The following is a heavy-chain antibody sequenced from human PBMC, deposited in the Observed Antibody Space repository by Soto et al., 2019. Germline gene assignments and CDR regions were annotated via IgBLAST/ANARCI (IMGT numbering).Heavy chain of an antibody. CDR2: ISSSSSYT. Sequence: GSLRLSCAASGFTFSDYYMSWIRQAPGKGLAWVSCISSSSSYTNYADSVKGRFTISRDNAKNSLYLQMNSLRAEDTAVYYCARNHYYDSSGYYFAYWGQGTLVTVSS. CDR3: ARNHYYDSSGYYFAY. D-gene: IGHD3-22*01. CDR1: GFTFSDYY. V-gene: IGHV3-11*06. J-gene: IGHJ4*02.